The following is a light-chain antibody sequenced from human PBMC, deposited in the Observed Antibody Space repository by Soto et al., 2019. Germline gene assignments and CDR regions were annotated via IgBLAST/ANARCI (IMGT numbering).Light chain of an antibody. V-gene: IGLV2-14*03. J-gene: IGLJ2*01. Sequence: QSALTQPASVSGSPGQSITISCTGTSSDVGGYNYVSWYQQHPGKAPKLMIYDVSNRPSGVSNRFSGSKSGNTASLTISGLQAKDEADYYCGSYTSSISVVFGGGTKLTVL. CDR3: GSYTSSISVV. CDR1: SSDVGGYNY. CDR2: DVS.